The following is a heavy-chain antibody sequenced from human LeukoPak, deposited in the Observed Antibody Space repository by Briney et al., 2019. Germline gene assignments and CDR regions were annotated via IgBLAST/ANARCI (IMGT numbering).Heavy chain of an antibody. CDR1: GYSFTDYY. CDR3: ARDRGIRLFGSGSNNNPETLDV. D-gene: IGHD3-10*01. Sequence: ASVRVSCKASGYSFTDYYLHWVRQAPGQGLEWMGWINPNSGDATYAVRFQGRVTMTRDTSIRTAHMELSSLRSDDTAVYYCARDRGIRLFGSGSNNNPETLDVWGQGTMVTVSS. V-gene: IGHV1-2*02. CDR2: INPNSGDA. J-gene: IGHJ3*01.